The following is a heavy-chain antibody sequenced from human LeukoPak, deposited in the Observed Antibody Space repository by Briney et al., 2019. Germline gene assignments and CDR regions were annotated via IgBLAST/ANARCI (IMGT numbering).Heavy chain of an antibody. Sequence: ASVRVSCKASGYTFIGYYMRWVRQAPGQALEWMGWINPNGGAINYAQKFQGRVTLTRDTSRNTAYMEINRLTSDDTAVYYCVKPSRGPYYWFDLWGQGTLVTVSS. CDR3: VKPSRGPYYWFDL. V-gene: IGHV1-2*02. CDR1: GYTFIGYY. J-gene: IGHJ5*02. CDR2: INPNGGAI. D-gene: IGHD1-1*01.